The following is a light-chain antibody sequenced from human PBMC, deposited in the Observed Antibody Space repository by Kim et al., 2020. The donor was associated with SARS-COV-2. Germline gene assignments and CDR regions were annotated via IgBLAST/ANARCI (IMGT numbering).Light chain of an antibody. V-gene: IGLV7-46*01. Sequence: PEGAVTLTCGSGTGAVTSGHYPDWFQQKPGHAPRTLIYDTSNKHSWTPARFSGSLLGGKAALTLSGAQPEDEAEYFCLLFYNSAGVFGGGTQLTVL. CDR2: DTS. CDR3: LLFYNSAGV. J-gene: IGLJ2*01. CDR1: TGAVTSGHY.